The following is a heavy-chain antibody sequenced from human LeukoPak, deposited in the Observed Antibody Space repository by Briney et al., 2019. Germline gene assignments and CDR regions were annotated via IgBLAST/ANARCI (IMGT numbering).Heavy chain of an antibody. D-gene: IGHD3-22*01. CDR3: ARGRSIHYYDSSGHYYFDY. CDR2: IIPILDIA. V-gene: IGHV1-69*04. CDR1: GGIFSSYA. J-gene: IGHJ4*02. Sequence: SVKVSCKASGGIFSSYAISWVRQAPGQGLEWMGRIIPILDIANYAQKFQGRVTITADKSTSTAYMELSSLRSEDTAVYYCARGRSIHYYDSSGHYYFDYWGQGTLVTVSS.